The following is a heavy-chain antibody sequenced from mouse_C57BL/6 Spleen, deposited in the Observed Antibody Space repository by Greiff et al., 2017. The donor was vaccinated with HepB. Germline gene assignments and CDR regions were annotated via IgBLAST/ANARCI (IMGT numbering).Heavy chain of an antibody. Sequence: QVQLKESGPELVKPGASVKISCKASGYAFSSSWMNWVKQRPGKGLEWIGRIYPGDGDTNYNGKFKGKATLTADKSSSTAYMQLSSLTSEDSAVYFCARGGITTVVGYWGQGTTLTVSS. V-gene: IGHV1-82*01. D-gene: IGHD1-1*01. J-gene: IGHJ2*01. CDR1: GYAFSSSW. CDR3: ARGGITTVVGY. CDR2: IYPGDGDT.